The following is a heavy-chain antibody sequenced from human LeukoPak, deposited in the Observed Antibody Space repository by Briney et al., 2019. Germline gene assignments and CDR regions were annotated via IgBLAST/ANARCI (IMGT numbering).Heavy chain of an antibody. V-gene: IGHV3-15*01. J-gene: IGHJ4*02. D-gene: IGHD3-22*01. Sequence: GGSLRLSCAASGFTFSNAYMSWVRQAPGKGLEWVGQIKSRTDGGTTEYATPVKGRFTISRDDSKNTLYLQMNSLKTEDTAVYSCTTDMANNGYYYPYFNYWGQGTLVTVSS. CDR1: GFTFSNAY. CDR2: IKSRTDGGTT. CDR3: TTDMANNGYYYPYFNY.